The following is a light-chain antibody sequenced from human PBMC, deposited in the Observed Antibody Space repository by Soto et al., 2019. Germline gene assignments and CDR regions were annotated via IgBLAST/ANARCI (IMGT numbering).Light chain of an antibody. CDR3: QQYGTPRSVT. V-gene: IGKV3-20*01. CDR1: QSVDNNY. J-gene: IGKJ5*01. Sequence: ELVVTQSPVTLSLSPGEEATLSCRASQSVDNNYLAWYQQKPGQTPRLIIYGASGRADGIPHRFSGSGFGTDFTLTISKVEPEDFAVYYCQQYGTPRSVTFGQGTRLEIK. CDR2: GAS.